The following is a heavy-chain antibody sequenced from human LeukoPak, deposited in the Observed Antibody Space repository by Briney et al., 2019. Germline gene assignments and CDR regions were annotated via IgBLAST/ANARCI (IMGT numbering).Heavy chain of an antibody. CDR2: INHSGST. D-gene: IGHD2-15*01. CDR1: GGSFSGYY. J-gene: IGHJ1*01. CDR3: ARRLIGYCSGGSCYSGYFQH. V-gene: IGHV4-34*01. Sequence: SETLPLTCAVYGGSFSGYYWSWIRQPPGKGLEWIGEINHSGSTNYNPSLKSRVTISVDTSKNQFSLKLSSVTAADTAVYYCARRLIGYCSGGSCYSGYFQHWGQGTLVTVSS.